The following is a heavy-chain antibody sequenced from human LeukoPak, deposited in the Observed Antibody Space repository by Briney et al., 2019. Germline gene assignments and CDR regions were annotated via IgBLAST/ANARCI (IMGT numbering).Heavy chain of an antibody. CDR1: GFTFSRYG. J-gene: IGHJ6*03. V-gene: IGHV3-30*19. D-gene: IGHD4-17*01. CDR2: ISYDGSNK. Sequence: GGSLRLSCAASGFTFSRYGMHWARQAPGKGLEWVSFISYDGSNKDYADSVRGLFTISRDNSKNTLYLQMNSLRAEDTAVYYCAKTGTVPHHFYYYMDVWGKGATVTVSS. CDR3: AKTGTVPHHFYYYMDV.